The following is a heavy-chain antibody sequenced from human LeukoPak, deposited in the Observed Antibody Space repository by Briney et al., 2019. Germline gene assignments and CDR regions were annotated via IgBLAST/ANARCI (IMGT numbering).Heavy chain of an antibody. D-gene: IGHD6-13*01. Sequence: SETLSLTCTVSGGSISSYYWSWIRQPAGKGLEWIGRIYTSGSTNYNPSPKSRVTMSVDTSKNQFSLKLSSVTAADTAVYYCARDQHSSSWYWGWAFDIWGQGTMVTVSS. CDR2: IYTSGST. CDR1: GGSISSYY. CDR3: ARDQHSSSWYWGWAFDI. J-gene: IGHJ3*02. V-gene: IGHV4-4*07.